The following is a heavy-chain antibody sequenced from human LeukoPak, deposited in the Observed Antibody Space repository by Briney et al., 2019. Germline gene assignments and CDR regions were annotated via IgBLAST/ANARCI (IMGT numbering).Heavy chain of an antibody. CDR1: GGSFSGYY. J-gene: IGHJ4*02. CDR2: INHSGST. D-gene: IGHD3-10*01. CDR3: ARVRRSLWFGELSYYFDY. Sequence: PSETLSLTCAVYGGSFSGYYWSWIRQPPGKGLEWIGEINHSGSTNYNPSLKSRVTISVDTSKNQFSLKLSSVTAADTAVYYCARVRRSLWFGELSYYFDYWGQGTLVTVSS. V-gene: IGHV4-34*01.